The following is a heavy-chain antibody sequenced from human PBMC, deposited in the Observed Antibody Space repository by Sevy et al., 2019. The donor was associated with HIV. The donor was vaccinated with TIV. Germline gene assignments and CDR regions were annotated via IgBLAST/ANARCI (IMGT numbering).Heavy chain of an antibody. J-gene: IGHJ5*02. CDR3: ARQGSSWTFDP. Sequence: GGSLRLSCAASGFDFSSYPMHWVRQAPGKGLEWVSVIAYDESTKYYGDSVRGRFTISRDNSKNTLYLQMNSLREEDTGVYYCARQGSSWTFDPWGQGTLFTVSS. V-gene: IGHV3-30-3*01. CDR2: IAYDESTK. D-gene: IGHD6-13*01. CDR1: GFDFSSYP.